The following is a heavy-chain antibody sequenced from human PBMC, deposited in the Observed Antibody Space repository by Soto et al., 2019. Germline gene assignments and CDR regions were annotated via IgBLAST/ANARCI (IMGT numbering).Heavy chain of an antibody. V-gene: IGHV3-30*18. Sequence: PGGSLRLSCGASGFTFTSYGMHWVRQAPGKGLEWVAVISYDGGDKYYADSVKGRFTISRDNSKNTLYLQMNSLRAEDTAVYYCAKASGYCSSSTCSRLIYYYYGMDVWGQGPTVTVSS. CDR2: ISYDGGDK. J-gene: IGHJ6*02. CDR1: GFTFTSYG. CDR3: AKASGYCSSSTCSRLIYYYYGMDV. D-gene: IGHD2-2*01.